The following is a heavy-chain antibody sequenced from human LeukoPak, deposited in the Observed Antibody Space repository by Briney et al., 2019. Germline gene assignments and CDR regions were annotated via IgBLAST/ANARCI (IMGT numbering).Heavy chain of an antibody. V-gene: IGHV4-34*01. CDR2: INHSGST. CDR1: GGSFSGYY. Sequence: SETLSLTCAVYGGSFSGYYWSWIRQPPGKGLEWIGEINHSGSTNYNPSLKSRVTISVDTSKNQFSLKLSSVTAADTAVYYCARGPRIAAAGQNFYYYGMDVWGQGTTVTVSS. J-gene: IGHJ6*02. CDR3: ARGPRIAAAGQNFYYYGMDV. D-gene: IGHD6-13*01.